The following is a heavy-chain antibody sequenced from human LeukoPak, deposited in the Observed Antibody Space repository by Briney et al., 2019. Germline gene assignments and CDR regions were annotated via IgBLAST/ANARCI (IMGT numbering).Heavy chain of an antibody. V-gene: IGHV3-23*01. J-gene: IGHJ4*02. CDR2: ISGSGGST. Sequence: PGGSLRLSCAASGITFGSYWMTWVRQAPGKGLEWVSAISGSGGSTYYADSVKGRFTISRDNSKNTLYLQMNSLRAEDTAVYYCAKGVSLPLYYFDYWGQGTLVTVSS. D-gene: IGHD2-8*01. CDR1: GITFGSYW. CDR3: AKGVSLPLYYFDY.